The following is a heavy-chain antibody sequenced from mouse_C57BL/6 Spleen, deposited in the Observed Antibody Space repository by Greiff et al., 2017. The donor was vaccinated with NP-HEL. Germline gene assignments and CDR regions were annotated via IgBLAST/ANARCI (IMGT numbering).Heavy chain of an antibody. CDR1: GYAFSSSW. Sequence: QVQLQQSGPELVKPGASVKISCKASGYAFSSSWMNWVKQRPGKGLEWIGRIYPGDGDTNYNGKFKGKDTLTADKSSSTAYLQLSSLTSEDSAVYFCARGGTVVPDYWGQGTTLTVSS. CDR3: ARGGTVVPDY. CDR2: IYPGDGDT. V-gene: IGHV1-82*01. J-gene: IGHJ2*01. D-gene: IGHD1-1*01.